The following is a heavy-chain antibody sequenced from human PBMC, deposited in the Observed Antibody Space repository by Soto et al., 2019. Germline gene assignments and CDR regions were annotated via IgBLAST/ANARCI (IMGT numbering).Heavy chain of an antibody. J-gene: IGHJ4*02. CDR2: IYYSGST. CDR3: ARGRYYYDSSGYPRGSFDY. CDR1: GGSISSYY. V-gene: IGHV4-59*01. Sequence: SETLSLTCTVSGGSISSYYWSWTRQPPGKGLEWIGYIYYSGSTNYNPSLKSRVTISVDTSKNQFSLKLSSVTAADTAVYYCARGRYYYDSSGYPRGSFDYWGQGTLVTVSS. D-gene: IGHD3-22*01.